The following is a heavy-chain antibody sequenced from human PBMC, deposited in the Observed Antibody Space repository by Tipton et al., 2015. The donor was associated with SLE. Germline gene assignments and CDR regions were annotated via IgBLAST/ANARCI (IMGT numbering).Heavy chain of an antibody. CDR1: GGSISSGGYY. CDR3: ARDQGPVAYYDFWSGYYDAFDI. CDR2: IYYSGST. V-gene: IGHV4-31*03. J-gene: IGHJ3*02. D-gene: IGHD3-3*01. Sequence: LRLSCTVSGGSISSGGYYWSWIRQHPGKGLEWIGYIYYSGSTYYNPSLKSRVTISVDTSKNQFSLKLSSVTAADTAVHYCARDQGPVAYYDFWSGYYDAFDIWGQGTMVTVSS.